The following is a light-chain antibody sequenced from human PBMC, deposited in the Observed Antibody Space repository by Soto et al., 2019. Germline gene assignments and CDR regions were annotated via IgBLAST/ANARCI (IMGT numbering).Light chain of an antibody. CDR3: QQYDSYSLT. J-gene: IGKJ4*01. CDR2: DAS. Sequence: DIQMTQSPSTLSASVGDRVTITCRASQSINNWLAWYQQKPGKAPNFLIYDASTLESGVPSRFSGSGSGTEFTLTISSLQPEDFATYYCQQYDSYSLTFGGGTKVDIK. V-gene: IGKV1-5*01. CDR1: QSINNW.